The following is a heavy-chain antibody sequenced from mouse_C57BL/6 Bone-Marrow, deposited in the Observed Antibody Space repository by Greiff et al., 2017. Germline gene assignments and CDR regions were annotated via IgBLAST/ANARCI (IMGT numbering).Heavy chain of an antibody. J-gene: IGHJ1*03. Sequence: VQLQQSGPELVKPGASVKMSCKASGYTFTDYNMHWVKQSHGKSLEWIGYINPNNGGTSYNQKFKGKATLTVNKSSSTAYMELRSLTSEDSAVYYCAVYYYEGYFDVWGTGTTVTVSS. CDR2: INPNNGGT. V-gene: IGHV1-22*01. CDR1: GYTFTDYN. CDR3: AVYYYEGYFDV. D-gene: IGHD1-1*01.